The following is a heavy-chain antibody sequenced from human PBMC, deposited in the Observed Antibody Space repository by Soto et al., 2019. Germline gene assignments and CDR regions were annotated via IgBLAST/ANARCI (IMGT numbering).Heavy chain of an antibody. J-gene: IGHJ4*02. CDR2: IKSKTDGGTT. Sequence: EVQLVESGGGLIKPGGSLRLSCAVSGFTFSNAWITWVRQAPGKGLEWVGRIKSKTDGGTTDYAAPVKGRSTISGDDSKNTLYLQMNSLKTEDTAVYYCTTLYYYDSSGSLLNWGQGTLVTVSS. CDR3: TTLYYYDSSGSLLN. CDR1: GFTFSNAW. V-gene: IGHV3-15*01. D-gene: IGHD3-22*01.